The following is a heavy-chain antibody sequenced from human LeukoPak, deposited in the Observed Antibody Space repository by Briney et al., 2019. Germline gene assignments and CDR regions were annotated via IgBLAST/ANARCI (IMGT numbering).Heavy chain of an antibody. CDR2: TYYRSKWYN. V-gene: IGHV6-1*01. CDR1: GDSVSSNSAA. J-gene: IGHJ6*02. D-gene: IGHD6-13*01. CDR3: AREQQLTSRLGILYYYYYGMDV. Sequence: SQTLSLTCAISGDSVSSNSAAWNWIRQSPSRGLEWLGRTYYRSKWYNDYAVSVKSRITINPDTSKNQFSLQLNSVTPEDTAVYYCAREQQLTSRLGILYYYYYGMDVWGQGTTVTVSS.